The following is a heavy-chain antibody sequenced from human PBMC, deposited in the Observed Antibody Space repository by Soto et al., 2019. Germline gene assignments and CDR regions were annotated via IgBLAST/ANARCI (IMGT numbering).Heavy chain of an antibody. CDR3: ARDIRKMMITFGGGNDAFDI. CDR1: GFTFSSYW. V-gene: IGHV3-7*01. D-gene: IGHD3-16*01. CDR2: IKQDGSEK. Sequence: GGSLRLSCAASGFTFSSYWMSWVRQAPGKGLEWVANIKQDGSEKYYVDSVKGRFTISRDNAKNSLYLQMNSLRAEDTAVYYFARDIRKMMITFGGGNDAFDIWGQGTMVTVSS. J-gene: IGHJ3*02.